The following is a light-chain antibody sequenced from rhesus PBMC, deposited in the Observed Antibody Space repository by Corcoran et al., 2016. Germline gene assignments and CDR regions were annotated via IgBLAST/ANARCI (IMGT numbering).Light chain of an antibody. CDR1: QSISSW. J-gene: IGKJ2*01. CDR2: KAS. CDR3: QQYSSSPYS. Sequence: DIQMTQSPSSLSASVGDTVTITCRASQSISSWLAWYQQKPGQAPKILIYKASSLQSGGPSRFSGSGAGTDFTLTISSLQSEDFATYYCQQYSSSPYSCGQGTKVEIK. V-gene: IGKV1-22*01.